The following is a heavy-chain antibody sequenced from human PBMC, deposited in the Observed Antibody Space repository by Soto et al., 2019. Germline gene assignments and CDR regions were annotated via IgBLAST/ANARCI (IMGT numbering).Heavy chain of an antibody. CDR3: AKAAPYYSNLDV. J-gene: IGHJ6*04. Sequence: DVQLVESGGGLVQPGRSLRLSCAASGFTFDDFAMHWVRQVPGKGLEWVSGINGNTGSVGYADSVKGRFTISRDNAKSSLYLHMNSLRAEDTDLYYCAKAAPYYSNLDVWGKGTTVIVSS. CDR1: GFTFDDFA. CDR2: INGNTGSV. V-gene: IGHV3-9*01.